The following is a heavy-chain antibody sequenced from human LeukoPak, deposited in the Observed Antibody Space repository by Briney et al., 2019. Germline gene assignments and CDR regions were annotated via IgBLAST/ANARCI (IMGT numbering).Heavy chain of an antibody. Sequence: ASVKVSCKASGYTFTSYYMHWVRQAPGQGLEWMGIINPSGGSTSYAQKFQGRVTMTRDMSTSTVYMELSSLRSEDTAVYYCARGYYYDSSGPDVFDPWGQGTLVTVSS. CDR3: ARGYYYDSSGPDVFDP. CDR2: INPSGGST. V-gene: IGHV1-46*01. J-gene: IGHJ5*02. CDR1: GYTFTSYY. D-gene: IGHD3-22*01.